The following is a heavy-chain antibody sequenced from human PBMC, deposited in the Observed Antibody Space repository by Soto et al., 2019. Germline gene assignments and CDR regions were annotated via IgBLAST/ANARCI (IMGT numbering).Heavy chain of an antibody. J-gene: IGHJ4*02. CDR1: GFTFSDSP. CDR2: IRSDNGKT. D-gene: IGHD3-3*01. CDR3: ARDLFWAFDY. V-gene: IGHV3-48*02. Sequence: PWGSLRLSCSASGFTFSDSPMNWCRQRPGRGLEWISNIRSDNGKTYYADSVKGRFTVSRDDAKNSLYLQMNSLRDDDTAVYYCARDLFWAFDYWGQGALVTVSS.